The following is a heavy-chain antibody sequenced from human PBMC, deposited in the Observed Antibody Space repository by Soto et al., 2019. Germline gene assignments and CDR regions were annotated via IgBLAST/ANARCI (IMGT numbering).Heavy chain of an antibody. J-gene: IGHJ6*02. CDR3: ARDASAAYDDYYGMDV. CDR2: IFYSAST. V-gene: IGHV4-61*01. Sequence: QVQLQESGPGLVKPSETLSLTCTVSGGSVSSGSYYWSWIRQPPGKGLEWIGDIFYSASTNYNPSLERRITISVYTPKNQFSLRLSAATSADTAVYYGARDASAAYDDYYGMDVWGQVTAFIVSS. CDR1: GGSVSSGSYY. D-gene: IGHD6-13*01.